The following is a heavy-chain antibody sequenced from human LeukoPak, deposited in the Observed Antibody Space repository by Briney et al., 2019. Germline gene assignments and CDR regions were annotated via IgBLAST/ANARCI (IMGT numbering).Heavy chain of an antibody. V-gene: IGHV1-2*02. CDR3: ARVRNYYDSSGCLYYFDY. CDR2: INPNSGGT. D-gene: IGHD3-22*01. Sequence: ASVKVSCKASGYTFTSHYMHWVRQAPGQGLEWMGWINPNSGGTNYAQKFQGRVTLTRDTSISTAYMELSRLRSDDTAVYYCARVRNYYDSSGCLYYFDYWGQGTLVTVSS. J-gene: IGHJ4*02. CDR1: GYTFTSHY.